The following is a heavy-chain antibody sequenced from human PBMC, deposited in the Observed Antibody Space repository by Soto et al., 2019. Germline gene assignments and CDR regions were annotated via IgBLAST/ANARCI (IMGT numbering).Heavy chain of an antibody. J-gene: IGHJ4*02. CDR2: ISAYNGNT. CDR3: ARGLWFGELPSYYFDY. Sequence: QVQLVQSGAEVKKPGASVKVSCKASGYTFTSYGISWVRQAPGQGLEWMGWISAYNGNTNYAQKLQGRVTMTTDTXTXXAYMELGSLRSDDTAVYYCARGLWFGELPSYYFDYWGQGTLVTVSS. CDR1: GYTFTSYG. V-gene: IGHV1-18*01. D-gene: IGHD3-10*01.